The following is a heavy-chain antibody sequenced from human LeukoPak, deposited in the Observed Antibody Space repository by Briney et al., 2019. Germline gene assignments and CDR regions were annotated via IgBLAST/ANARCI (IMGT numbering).Heavy chain of an antibody. CDR2: IYTDGRT. V-gene: IGHV3-53*01. D-gene: IGHD2-15*01. J-gene: IGHJ4*02. CDR1: GFTVSSDY. Sequence: GGSLRLSCAASGFTVSSDYMSWVRQAPGKGLEWVSVIYTDGRTFFADFVKGRFTISRDTSKNMLYLQMNSLSVEDTAVYYCERGTPTVSAGHYWGQGTLVTASS. CDR3: ERGTPTVSAGHY.